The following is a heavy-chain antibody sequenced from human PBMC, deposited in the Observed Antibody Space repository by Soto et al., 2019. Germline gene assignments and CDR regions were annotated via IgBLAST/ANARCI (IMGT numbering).Heavy chain of an antibody. CDR3: ARQISFVCDS. CDR1: GYKLGIAC. D-gene: IGHD3-16*01. J-gene: IGHJ4*02. CDR2: IKPGTSDI. Sequence: PGESLKISCEGAGYKLGIACIGWVRRKPGKGLEWMGIIKPGTSDIRYSPSFRGQVTISADEAANTAFLQWSSLKTSDTAIYYCARQISFVCDSWGQGTLVTVSS. V-gene: IGHV5-51*01.